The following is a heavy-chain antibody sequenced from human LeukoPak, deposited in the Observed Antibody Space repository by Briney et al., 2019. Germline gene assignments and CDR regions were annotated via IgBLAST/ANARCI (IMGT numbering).Heavy chain of an antibody. D-gene: IGHD6-6*01. Sequence: PSETLSLTCTVSGGSISSSSYYWGWIRQPPGKGLEWIGTIYYSGSTYYNPSLKSRVTISVDTSKNQFSLKLSSVTAADTAVYYCARGYRVAARPLKYWGQGTLVTVSS. V-gene: IGHV4-39*01. CDR2: IYYSGST. CDR1: GGSISSSSYY. J-gene: IGHJ4*02. CDR3: ARGYRVAARPLKY.